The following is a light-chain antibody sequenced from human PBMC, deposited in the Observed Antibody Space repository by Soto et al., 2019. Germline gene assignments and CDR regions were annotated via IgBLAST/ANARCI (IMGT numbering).Light chain of an antibody. Sequence: QSALTQPASVSGSPGQTTTISCTGTSSDVGAYNYVSRYQQHPGKAPKLMIYEVSNRPSGVSDRFSGSKSGNTASLTISGLQAADEADYYCSSKRTTASLVFGTGTKVTVL. V-gene: IGLV2-14*01. CDR2: EVS. J-gene: IGLJ1*01. CDR3: SSKRTTASLV. CDR1: SSDVGAYNY.